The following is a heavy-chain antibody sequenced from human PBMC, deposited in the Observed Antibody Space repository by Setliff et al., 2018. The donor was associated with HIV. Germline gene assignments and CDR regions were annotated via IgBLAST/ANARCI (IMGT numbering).Heavy chain of an antibody. CDR1: GDSINSGNYY. Sequence: SQTLSLTCTVSGDSINSGNYYWSWIRQHPGKGLEWIGYIYYSGSTYYSPSLKSRVTISEDTSKIQFSLKMRSVTAADTAVYYCATSPAGEILGSRPFYFDYWGQGTLVTVSS. CDR2: IYYSGST. J-gene: IGHJ4*02. D-gene: IGHD3-10*01. CDR3: ATSPAGEILGSRPFYFDY. V-gene: IGHV4-31*02.